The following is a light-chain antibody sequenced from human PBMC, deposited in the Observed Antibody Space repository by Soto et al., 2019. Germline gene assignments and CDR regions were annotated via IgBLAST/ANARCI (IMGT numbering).Light chain of an antibody. V-gene: IGKV3-20*01. CDR2: GAS. CDR3: HQYGSSPRT. J-gene: IGKJ1*01. Sequence: EVALTQSPVTLSLSPGGRATLSCRASQRVGSNYLAWYQQKPGQAPRLLIYGASNRATGIPDRFSGSGSGTDFTLTITRLEPEDFAVYYCHQYGSSPRTFGQGTKVDIK. CDR1: QRVGSNY.